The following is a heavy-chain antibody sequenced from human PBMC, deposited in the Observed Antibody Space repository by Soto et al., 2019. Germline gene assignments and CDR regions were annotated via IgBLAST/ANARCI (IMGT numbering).Heavy chain of an antibody. CDR1: GFTFSSYA. CDR2: ISSSSSYI. Sequence: PGGSLRLSCAASGFTFSSYAMSWVRQAPGKGLEWVSSISSSSSYIYYADSVKGRFTISRDNAKNSLYLQMNSLRAEDTAVYYCAMNPTLRFLEWSTNTDVWGKGTTVTVSS. CDR3: AMNPTLRFLEWSTNTDV. V-gene: IGHV3-21*01. D-gene: IGHD3-3*01. J-gene: IGHJ6*03.